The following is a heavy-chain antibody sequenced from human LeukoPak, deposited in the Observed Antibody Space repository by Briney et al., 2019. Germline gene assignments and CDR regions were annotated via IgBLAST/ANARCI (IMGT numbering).Heavy chain of an antibody. Sequence: GGSLRLSCAASGFTFSSYAMSWVRQAPGKGLEWVSAISGSGGSTYYADSVKGRFTMSRDNSQNTLYLQMNSLRAEDTAVYYCAKVNRRQWLSPRYFDYWGQGTLVTVSS. D-gene: IGHD6-19*01. CDR3: AKVNRRQWLSPRYFDY. CDR2: ISGSGGST. CDR1: GFTFSSYA. J-gene: IGHJ4*02. V-gene: IGHV3-23*01.